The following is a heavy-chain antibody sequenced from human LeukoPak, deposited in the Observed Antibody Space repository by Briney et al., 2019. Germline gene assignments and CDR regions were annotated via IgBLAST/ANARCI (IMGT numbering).Heavy chain of an antibody. D-gene: IGHD4-17*01. CDR2: ISGSGGST. CDR3: AKACTVKKVYPYYFDY. V-gene: IGHV3-23*01. J-gene: IGHJ4*02. CDR1: GFTFSSYA. Sequence: GGSLRLSCAASGFTFSSYAMSWVRQAPGKGLEWVSAISGSGGSTYYADSVKGRFTISRDNSKNTLYLQMNSLRAEDTAVYYCAKACTVKKVYPYYFDYWGQGTLVTVSS.